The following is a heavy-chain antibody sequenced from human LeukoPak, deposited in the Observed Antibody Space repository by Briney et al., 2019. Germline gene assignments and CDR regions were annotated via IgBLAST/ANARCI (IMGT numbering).Heavy chain of an antibody. J-gene: IGHJ2*01. D-gene: IGHD6-13*01. Sequence: PGGSLRLSCAASGFTVSSNYMSWVRDAPGKGLEWGSVIYSGGAAYYAASVKGRFILSRDNSKNTLYLQMSGLRAEDTAVYYCARATGGSWAARYFDLWGRGTLVTVSS. CDR2: IYSGGAA. CDR3: ARATGGSWAARYFDL. CDR1: GFTVSSNY. V-gene: IGHV3-53*01.